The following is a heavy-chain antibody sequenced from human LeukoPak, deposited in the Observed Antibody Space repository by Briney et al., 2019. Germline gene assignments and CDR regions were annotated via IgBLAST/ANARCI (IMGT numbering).Heavy chain of an antibody. V-gene: IGHV3-30-3*01. CDR3: ARPRNPYYDIYDAFDI. Sequence: GGSLRLSCAASGFTVSSNYMSWVRQAPGKGLEWVAVISYDGSNKYYADSVKGRFTISRDNSKNTLYLQMNSLRAEDTAVYYCARPRNPYYDIYDAFDIWGQGTMVTVSS. CDR1: GFTVSSNY. J-gene: IGHJ3*02. CDR2: ISYDGSNK. D-gene: IGHD3-9*01.